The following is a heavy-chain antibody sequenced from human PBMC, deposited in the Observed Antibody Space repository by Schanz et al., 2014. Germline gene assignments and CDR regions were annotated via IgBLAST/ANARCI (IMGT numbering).Heavy chain of an antibody. Sequence: QVQLVESGGGVVQPGGSLRLSWAAFGFTFRSHGMPWVRQDPGKGLEWVAFISYDGNNKFYTDSVKGRFTISRDNSRNTLYLEIDTLRPEDTAVYFCAREMDTAIGDYWGQGTLVTVSS. D-gene: IGHD5-18*01. J-gene: IGHJ4*02. CDR3: AREMDTAIGDY. CDR2: ISYDGNNK. V-gene: IGHV3-30*03. CDR1: GFTFRSHG.